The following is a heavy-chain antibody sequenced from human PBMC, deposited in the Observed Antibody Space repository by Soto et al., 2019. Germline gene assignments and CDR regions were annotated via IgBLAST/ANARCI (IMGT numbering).Heavy chain of an antibody. V-gene: IGHV3-23*01. CDR2: ISGSGGST. J-gene: IGHJ4*02. CDR1: GFTFSSYA. D-gene: IGHD6-19*01. CDR3: AKDGIAVAGTSTFGY. Sequence: GGSLRLSCAASGFTFSSYAMSWVRQAPGKGLEWVSAISGSGGSTYYADSVKGRFTISRDNSKNTLYLQMNSPRAEDTAVYYCAKDGIAVAGTSTFGYWGQGTLVTVSS.